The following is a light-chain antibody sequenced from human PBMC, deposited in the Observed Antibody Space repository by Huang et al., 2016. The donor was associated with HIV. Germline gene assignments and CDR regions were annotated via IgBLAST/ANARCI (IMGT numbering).Light chain of an antibody. V-gene: IGKV3-15*01. Sequence: EIVMTHSPATLSVSPGERATLSCRASQRIASNLAWYQQKPGQAPRLLIFGASAMATGIPARFSASGYGTEFTLTISSLQSEDFAVYYCQQYNNWPPYTFGQGTKLEIK. CDR1: QRIASN. CDR2: GAS. CDR3: QQYNNWPPYT. J-gene: IGKJ2*01.